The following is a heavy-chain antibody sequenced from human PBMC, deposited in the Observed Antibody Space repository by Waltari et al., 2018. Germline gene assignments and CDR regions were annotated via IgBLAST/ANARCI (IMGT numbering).Heavy chain of an antibody. D-gene: IGHD1-20*01. CDR1: GGPLSDSY. J-gene: IGHJ4*02. CDR2: IHFTGVP. V-gene: IGHV4-59*13. Sequence: QVHLQESGPGLVKPSETLSLICTVSGGPLSDSYWGWIRPPPGKGLERIGYIHFTGVPNYSPSLESRVVISVDTSKNQFSLKVNSVTAADTAVYYCATLVTSCIEDNCYDALGSWGLGALVTVSS. CDR3: ATLVTSCIEDNCYDALGS.